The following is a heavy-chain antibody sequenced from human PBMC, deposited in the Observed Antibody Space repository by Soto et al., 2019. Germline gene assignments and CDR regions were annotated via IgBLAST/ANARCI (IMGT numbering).Heavy chain of an antibody. CDR1: GFIFSKYG. Sequence: QMQLVESGGGVVQPGRSLRLSCAASGFIFSKYGIHWVRQAPGKGLEWVAIISDDGSIKFHADSVKGRFTTSRDNSTVYLQMNSLRPEDTAVYYCARGPDVVPAAILTSYGMDVWGQGTTVTVSS. CDR2: ISDDGSIK. D-gene: IGHD2-2*01. V-gene: IGHV3-30*03. CDR3: ARGPDVVPAAILTSYGMDV. J-gene: IGHJ6*02.